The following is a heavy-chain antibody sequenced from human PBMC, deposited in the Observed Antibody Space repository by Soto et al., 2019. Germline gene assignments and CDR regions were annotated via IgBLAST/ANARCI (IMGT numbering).Heavy chain of an antibody. J-gene: IGHJ4*02. CDR3: ARDIGGSKAAAGLFDY. CDR2: ISAYNGNT. Sequence: ASVKVSCKASGYTFTSYGISWVRQAPGQGLEWMGWISAYNGNTNYAQKLQGRVTMTTDTSTSTAYMELRSLRSGDTAVYYCARDIGGSKAAAGLFDYWGQGTLVTVSS. V-gene: IGHV1-18*01. CDR1: GYTFTSYG. D-gene: IGHD6-13*01.